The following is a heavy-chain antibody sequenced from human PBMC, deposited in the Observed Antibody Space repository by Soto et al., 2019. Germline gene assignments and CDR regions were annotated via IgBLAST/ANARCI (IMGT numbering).Heavy chain of an antibody. J-gene: IGHJ6*02. V-gene: IGHV3-9*01. Sequence: EVQLVESGGGLVQPGRSLRLSCAASGFTFDDYAMHWVRQAPGKGLEWVSGISWNSGSIGYADSVKGRFTIARDNAKNSLSLQMNSMRAEDTALYYCAKARRLGELSRGMDVWGQGTTVTVSS. D-gene: IGHD3-16*02. CDR3: AKARRLGELSRGMDV. CDR1: GFTFDDYA. CDR2: ISWNSGSI.